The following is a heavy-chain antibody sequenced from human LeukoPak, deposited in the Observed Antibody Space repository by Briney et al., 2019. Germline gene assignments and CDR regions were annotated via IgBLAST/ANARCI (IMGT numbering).Heavy chain of an antibody. V-gene: IGHV3-64D*06. Sequence: GGSLRLSCSASGFTFSTYAMRWVRQAPGKGLEYVSAISSNGGSTYYADSVKGRFTISRDNSKNTLYLQMSSLRAEDTAMYYCVNGDQSSWYRTLLYWGQGTLVTVSS. J-gene: IGHJ4*02. CDR2: ISSNGGST. D-gene: IGHD6-13*01. CDR1: GFTFSTYA. CDR3: VNGDQSSWYRTLLY.